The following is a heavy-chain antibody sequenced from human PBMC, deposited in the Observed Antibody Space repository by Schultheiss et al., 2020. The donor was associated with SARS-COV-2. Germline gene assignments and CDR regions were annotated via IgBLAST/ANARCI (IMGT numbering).Heavy chain of an antibody. CDR1: GGSIRSGGYY. Sequence: SQTLSLTCPVSGGSIRSGGYYWSWIRQHPGKGLEWIGYIYYSGSTYYNPSLKSLVTISVDTSKNQFSLKLSSVTAADTAVYYCAVTTVTRRFDAFDIWGQGTMVTVSS. CDR3: AVTTVTRRFDAFDI. J-gene: IGHJ3*02. CDR2: IYYSGST. D-gene: IGHD4-17*01. V-gene: IGHV4-31*01.